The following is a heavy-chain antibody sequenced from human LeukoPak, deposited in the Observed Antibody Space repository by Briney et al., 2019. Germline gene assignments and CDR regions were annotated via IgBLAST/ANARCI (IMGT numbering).Heavy chain of an antibody. J-gene: IGHJ3*02. CDR1: GFTFSSYW. Sequence: GGSLRLSCAASGFTFSSYWMNWVRQAPGKGLEWVSSISSSSSYIYYADSVKGRFTISRDNAKNTLYLQMNSLRAEDTAVYYCARVRRYYDTTGSDDAFDIWGQGTMVTVSS. D-gene: IGHD3-22*01. V-gene: IGHV3-21*01. CDR3: ARVRRYYDTTGSDDAFDI. CDR2: ISSSSSYI.